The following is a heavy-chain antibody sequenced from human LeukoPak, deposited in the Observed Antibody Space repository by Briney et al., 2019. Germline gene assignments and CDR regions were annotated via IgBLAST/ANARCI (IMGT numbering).Heavy chain of an antibody. CDR2: ISNDGSNK. CDR3: ARGQYCTNGVCYDAFDI. CDR1: GFTFSNYG. D-gene: IGHD2-8*01. V-gene: IGHV3-30*03. Sequence: GGSLRLSCAASGFTFSNYGIHWVRQAPGKGLEWVAVISNDGSNKYYADSVKGRFTISRDNSENTLYLQMNSLRAEDTAVYYCARGQYCTNGVCYDAFDIWGQGTTVTVSS. J-gene: IGHJ3*02.